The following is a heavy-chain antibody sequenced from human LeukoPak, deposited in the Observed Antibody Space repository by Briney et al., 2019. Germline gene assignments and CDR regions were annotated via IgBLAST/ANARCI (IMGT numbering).Heavy chain of an antibody. V-gene: IGHV4-31*03. J-gene: IGHJ4*02. CDR2: VYYTGST. CDR3: ARVQGSGSYFRYYFDY. CDR1: GGSISTASFY. D-gene: IGHD3-10*01. Sequence: SETLSLTCTISGGSISTASFYWTWIRQRPGGGLEWIGFVYYTGSTYYNPSLNSRVTMSVDTSNNQFSLRLTSLTAEDTAVYYCARVQGSGSYFRYYFDYWGQGTLVTVSS.